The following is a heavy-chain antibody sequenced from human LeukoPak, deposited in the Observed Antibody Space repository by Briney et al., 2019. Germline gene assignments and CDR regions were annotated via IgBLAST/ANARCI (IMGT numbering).Heavy chain of an antibody. CDR2: VCYSGST. CDR1: GGSISSSSYY. V-gene: IGHV4-39*01. Sequence: SETLSLTCTVSGGSISSSSYYWGWIRQPPGKGLEWIGSVCYSGSTYYNPSLKSRVTISVDTSKNHFSLKLTSVTAADTAVYYCARYEYASGHFDYWGQGSLVTVSS. D-gene: IGHD3-10*01. J-gene: IGHJ4*02. CDR3: ARYEYASGHFDY.